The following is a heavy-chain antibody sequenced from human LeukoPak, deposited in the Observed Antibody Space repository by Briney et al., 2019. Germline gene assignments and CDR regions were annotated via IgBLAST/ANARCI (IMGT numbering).Heavy chain of an antibody. CDR3: ARDRFAFDI. CDR1: GGSISSGSYY. Sequence: SETLSLTCTVSGGSISSGSYYWSWIRQPAGKGLEWIGRIYTSGSTNYNPSLKSRVTISVDTSKNQFSLKLSPVTAADTAVYYCARDRFAFDIWGQGTMVTVSS. CDR2: IYTSGST. J-gene: IGHJ3*02. V-gene: IGHV4-61*02.